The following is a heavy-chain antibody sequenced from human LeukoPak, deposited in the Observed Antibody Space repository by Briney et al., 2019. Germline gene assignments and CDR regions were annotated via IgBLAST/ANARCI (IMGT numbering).Heavy chain of an antibody. CDR2: INPNSGGT. CDR3: ASREPSKYSSSWYGTDV. CDR1: GYTFTVYY. Sequence: ASVKVSCKASGYTFTVYYMHWVRQAPGQGLEWMGRINPNSGGTNYAQKFQGRVTMTRDTSISTAYMELSRLRSDDTAVYYCASREPSKYSSSWYGTDVWGQGTTVTVSS. D-gene: IGHD6-13*01. J-gene: IGHJ6*02. V-gene: IGHV1-2*06.